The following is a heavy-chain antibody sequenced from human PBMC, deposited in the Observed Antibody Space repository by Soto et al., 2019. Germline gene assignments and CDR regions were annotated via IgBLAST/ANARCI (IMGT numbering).Heavy chain of an antibody. D-gene: IGHD2-21*01. Sequence: PSETLSLTCSVSGAALNIGNYYWSWIRQVPGKGLEWIGHIYVTGAVDYNPSLRDRITISQDTSESQFSLNLRLVTATDTAVYYCARLRIATNNYKWFDPWGQGTLVTVSS. CDR1: GAALNIGNYY. V-gene: IGHV4-31*03. CDR3: ARLRIATNNYKWFDP. CDR2: IYVTGAV. J-gene: IGHJ5*02.